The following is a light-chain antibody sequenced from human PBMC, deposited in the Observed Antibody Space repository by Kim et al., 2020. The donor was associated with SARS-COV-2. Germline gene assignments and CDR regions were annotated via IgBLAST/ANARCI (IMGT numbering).Light chain of an antibody. J-gene: IGKJ4*01. V-gene: IGKV3-20*01. CDR3: QQYGNSLT. Sequence: LSPGESATLSCRASQSVSGSYLAWYQQRPGQAPRLLIYDAFNRATGIPDRFRGSGSGTGFTLTISRLEPEEFAVYYCQQYGNSLTFGGGTKVDIK. CDR2: DAF. CDR1: QSVSGSY.